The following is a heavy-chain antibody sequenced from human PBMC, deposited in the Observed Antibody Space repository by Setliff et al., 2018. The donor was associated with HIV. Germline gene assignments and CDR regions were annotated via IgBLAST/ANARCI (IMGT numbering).Heavy chain of an antibody. CDR3: AKGVKFLDP. V-gene: IGHV3-30*14. CDR1: GFTFSSHA. CDR2: TSYDGSNK. J-gene: IGHJ5*02. Sequence: QTGGSLRLSCAASGFTFSSHAMHWVRQAPGKGLEWVAVTSYDGSNKYHADSVKGRFTISRDNSNNILFLQMNSLLAEDTAIYYCAKGVKFLDPWGPGTLVTVSS. D-gene: IGHD2-21*01.